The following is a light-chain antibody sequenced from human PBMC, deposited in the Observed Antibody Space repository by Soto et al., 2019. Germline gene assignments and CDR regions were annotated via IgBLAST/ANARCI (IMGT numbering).Light chain of an antibody. Sequence: EIVLTQSPGTLSLSPGERATLSCRASQSVGSNYLAWFQQKPGQAPRLLIYGASSRATGIPDRFSGSGSGTDFTLTISRLEPEDFAVYYCQQYDSSPYTFGQGTKVEIK. CDR1: QSVGSNY. CDR3: QQYDSSPYT. V-gene: IGKV3-20*01. CDR2: GAS. J-gene: IGKJ2*01.